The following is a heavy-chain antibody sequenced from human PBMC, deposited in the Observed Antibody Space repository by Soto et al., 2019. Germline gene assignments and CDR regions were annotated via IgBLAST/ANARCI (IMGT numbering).Heavy chain of an antibody. J-gene: IGHJ6*02. Sequence: ASVKVSCKASGYTFTSYYMHWVRQAPGQGLEWMGIINPSGGSTSYAQKFQGRGTMTRDTSTSTVYMELSSLRSEDTAVYYCASGSEVVTAIRDYYYGMDVWGQGTTVTVSS. CDR2: INPSGGST. CDR1: GYTFTSYY. D-gene: IGHD2-21*02. V-gene: IGHV1-46*01. CDR3: ASGSEVVTAIRDYYYGMDV.